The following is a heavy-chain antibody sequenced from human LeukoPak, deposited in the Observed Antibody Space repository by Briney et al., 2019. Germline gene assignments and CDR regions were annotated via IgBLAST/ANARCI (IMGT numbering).Heavy chain of an antibody. D-gene: IGHD3-9*01. J-gene: IGHJ4*02. CDR2: ISYDGSNK. CDR1: GFTFSSYA. V-gene: IGHV3-30*04. Sequence: GSLRLSCAASGFTFSSYAMHWVRQAPGKGLEWVAVISYDGSNKYYADSVKGRFTISRDNSKNTLYLQMNSLRAEDTAVYYCAKGHADYDILTGYYGWMDYWGQGTLVTVSS. CDR3: AKGHADYDILTGYYGWMDY.